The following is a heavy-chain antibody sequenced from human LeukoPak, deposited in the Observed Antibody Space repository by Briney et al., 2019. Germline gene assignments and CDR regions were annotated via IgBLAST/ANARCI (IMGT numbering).Heavy chain of an antibody. CDR3: ARSIATNTGGYQGAFDI. CDR1: GGSIRSSHY. J-gene: IGHJ3*02. CDR2: IYSNGNT. D-gene: IGHD2-8*02. V-gene: IGHV4-39*01. Sequence: PSETLSLTCTVSGGSIRSSHYWAWIRQSPGKGLEWIGNIYSNGNTYYNPSLKSRVTMSVDTSKNQFSLKLSSVTAADTTMYYCARSIATNTGGYQGAFDIWGQGTVVTVSS.